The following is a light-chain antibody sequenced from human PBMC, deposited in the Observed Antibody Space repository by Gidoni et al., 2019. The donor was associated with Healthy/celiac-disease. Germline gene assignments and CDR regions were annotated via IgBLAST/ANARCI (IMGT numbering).Light chain of an antibody. CDR1: SLRSDY. CDR2: GKN. J-gene: IGLJ2*01. CDR3: NSRDSSGNHLV. V-gene: IGLV3-19*01. Sequence: SSEMTQDPAVSVALGQPVTITCQGGSLRSDYASWYQQKPGQAPVLVIYGKNNRPPGIADRFSGSSSGNPASLTITGAQAEDEADYDCNSRDSSGNHLVFGGGTKLTVL.